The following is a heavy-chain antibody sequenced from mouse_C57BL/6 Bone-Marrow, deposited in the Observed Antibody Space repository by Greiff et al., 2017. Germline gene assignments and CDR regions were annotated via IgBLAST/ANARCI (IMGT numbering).Heavy chain of an antibody. CDR3: ARWDGNYDFDY. CDR2: IHPNSGST. CDR1: GYTFTSYW. V-gene: IGHV1-64*01. Sequence: QVQLQQPGAELVKPGASVKLSCKASGYTFTSYWMHWVKQRPGQGLEWIGMIHPNSGSTNYNEKVKSKVTLTVDKPPSTAFMQLSSLTAEDSAVYYCARWDGNYDFDYWGQGTTLTVSA. D-gene: IGHD2-1*01. J-gene: IGHJ2*01.